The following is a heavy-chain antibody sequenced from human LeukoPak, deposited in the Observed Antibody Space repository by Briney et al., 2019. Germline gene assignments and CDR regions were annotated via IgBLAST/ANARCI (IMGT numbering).Heavy chain of an antibody. CDR2: ITGSGSAT. V-gene: IGHV3-11*04. CDR3: ASGPWYHYFDY. J-gene: IGHJ4*02. D-gene: IGHD6-13*01. CDR1: GFTFSDYY. Sequence: GGSLRLSCAASGFTFSDYYMSWIRQAPGKELEWLSYITGSGSATYYADSVKGRFTISRDNAKNSLYLQMNSLRAEDTAVYYCASGPWYHYFDYWGQGTLVTVSS.